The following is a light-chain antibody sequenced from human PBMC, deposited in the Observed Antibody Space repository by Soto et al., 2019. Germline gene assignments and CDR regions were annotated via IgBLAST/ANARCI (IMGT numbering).Light chain of an antibody. V-gene: IGLV2-14*01. CDR2: EVR. J-gene: IGLJ1*01. CDR3: TSYTSSSPYV. CDR1: SSDVGGYNY. Sequence: QSVLTQPASVSGSPGQSITISCTGTSSDVGGYNYVSWYQQHPGKAPKLLIYEVRNRPSGIYNRFSGSKSGNTASLTISGLQAEDEADYYCTSYTSSSPYVFGTGTKLNVL.